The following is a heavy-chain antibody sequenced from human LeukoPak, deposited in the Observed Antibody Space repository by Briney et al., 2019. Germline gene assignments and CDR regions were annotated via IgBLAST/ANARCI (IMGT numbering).Heavy chain of an antibody. CDR1: GFTFSSYW. J-gene: IGHJ5*02. CDR2: IKEDGSEK. V-gene: IGHV3-7*01. D-gene: IGHD5-12*01. Sequence: GGSLRLSCAASGFTFSSYWMSWVRQAPGKGLEWVANIKEDGSEKYYVDSVKGRFTISRDNAKNSLYLQMISLRVEDTAVYYCARDNSMGDSAWWFDPWGQGTLVTVSS. CDR3: ARDNSMGDSAWWFDP.